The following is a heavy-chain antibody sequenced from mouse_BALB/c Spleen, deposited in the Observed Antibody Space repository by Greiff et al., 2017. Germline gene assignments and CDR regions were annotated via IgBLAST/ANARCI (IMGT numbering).Heavy chain of an antibody. CDR2: ISYDGSN. V-gene: IGHV3-6*02. Sequence: VQLQQSGPGLVKPSQSLSLTCSVTGYSITSGYYWNWIRQFPGNKLEWMGYISYDGSNNYNPSLKNRISITRDTSKNQFFLKLNSVTTEDTATYYCARDLTGAWFAYWGQGTLVTVSA. J-gene: IGHJ3*01. D-gene: IGHD4-1*01. CDR1: GYSITSGYY. CDR3: ARDLTGAWFAY.